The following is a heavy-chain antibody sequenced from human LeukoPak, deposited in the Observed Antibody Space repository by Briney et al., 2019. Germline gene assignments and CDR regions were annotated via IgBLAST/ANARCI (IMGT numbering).Heavy chain of an antibody. D-gene: IGHD2-15*01. V-gene: IGHV3-7*05. CDR2: INQDGSEK. CDR3: ARDRTLAAILN. Sequence: GGSLRLSCAASGSTFRSYWMSWARQAPGKGLEWVANINQDGSEKYYVDSVKGRFTISRDNTKNSLYLQMKSLRGEDTAVYYCARDRTLAAILNWGQGTLVTVSS. J-gene: IGHJ4*02. CDR1: GSTFRSYW.